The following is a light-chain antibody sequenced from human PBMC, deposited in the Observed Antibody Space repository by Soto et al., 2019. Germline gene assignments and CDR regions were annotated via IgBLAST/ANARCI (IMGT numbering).Light chain of an antibody. Sequence: QSALTQPASVSGSPGQSITISCTGTSSDVGGYNYVSWYQHHPGKAPKLMIYGVSYRPSGVSNRFSGSKSGNTASLTISGLQAEYEADYYCSSYKSSRTVLFGGGTKLTVL. CDR3: SSYKSSRTVL. J-gene: IGLJ2*01. V-gene: IGLV2-14*03. CDR2: GVS. CDR1: SSDVGGYNY.